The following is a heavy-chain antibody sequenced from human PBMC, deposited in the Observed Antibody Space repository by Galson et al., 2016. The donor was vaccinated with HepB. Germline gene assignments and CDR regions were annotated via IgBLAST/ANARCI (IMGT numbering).Heavy chain of an antibody. D-gene: IGHD3-10*01. CDR3: TTGFRYYGSASYYQNNWFDP. J-gene: IGHJ5*02. Sequence: LRLSCAASGFTFTYAWMSWVRQAPGKGLEWVGRIKSKIDGGTKDYAAPVKGRFTISSDDSKNTLYLQVNSLRTEDTAVYYCTTGFRYYGSASYYQNNWFDPWGQGTLVTVSS. CDR1: GFTFTYAW. V-gene: IGHV3-15*01. CDR2: IKSKIDGGTK.